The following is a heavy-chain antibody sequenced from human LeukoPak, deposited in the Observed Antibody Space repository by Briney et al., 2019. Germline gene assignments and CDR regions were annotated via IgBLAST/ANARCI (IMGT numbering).Heavy chain of an antibody. D-gene: IGHD5-24*01. CDR3: AGRDGYNFAFDI. V-gene: IGHV1-69*13. J-gene: IGHJ3*02. CDR1: GGTFSSYA. Sequence: SVKVSCKASGGTFSSYAISWVRQAPGQGLEWMGGIIPIFGTANYAQKLQGRVTITADESTSTAYMELSSLRSEDTAVYYCAGRDGYNFAFDIWGQGTMVTVSS. CDR2: IIPIFGTA.